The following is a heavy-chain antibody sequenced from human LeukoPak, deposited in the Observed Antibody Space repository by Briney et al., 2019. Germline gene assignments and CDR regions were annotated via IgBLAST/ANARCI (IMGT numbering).Heavy chain of an antibody. J-gene: IGHJ4*02. CDR1: GYTFTGYY. V-gene: IGHV1-2*02. D-gene: IGHD3-10*01. Sequence: GASVKVSCKASGYTFTGYYMHWVRQAPGQGLEWMGWINPNSGGTNYAQKFQGSVTMTRDTSISTAYMELSRLRSDDTAVYYCARASTRMVRGVIITRLDYWGQGILVTVSS. CDR3: ARASTRMVRGVIITRLDY. CDR2: INPNSGGT.